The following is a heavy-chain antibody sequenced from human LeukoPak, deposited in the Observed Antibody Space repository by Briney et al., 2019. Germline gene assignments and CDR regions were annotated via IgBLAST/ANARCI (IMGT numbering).Heavy chain of an antibody. V-gene: IGHV5-51*01. Sequence: GASLKISCKGSGYSFTTDWIGWVRQMPGKGLEWMGMIYPGNSEIRYSPSFQGQVAISADKSISTAYLQWSSLQASDTAMYYCARRVIRDFRDAFDIWGQGTMVTVSS. CDR1: GYSFTTDW. J-gene: IGHJ3*02. D-gene: IGHD4-11*01. CDR2: IYPGNSEI. CDR3: ARRVIRDFRDAFDI.